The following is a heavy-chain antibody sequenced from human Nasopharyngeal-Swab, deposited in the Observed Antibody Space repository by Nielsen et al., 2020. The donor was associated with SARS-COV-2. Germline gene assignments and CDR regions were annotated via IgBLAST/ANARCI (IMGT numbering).Heavy chain of an antibody. Sequence: GSLRLSCTVSGGSISSYYWSWIRQPPGKGLEWIGYIYYSGSTNYNPSLKSRVTISVDTSKNQFSLKLSSVTAADTAVYYCARLRRDGYQFDYWGQGTLVTVSS. CDR3: ARLRRDGYQFDY. J-gene: IGHJ4*02. CDR2: IYYSGST. CDR1: GGSISSYY. V-gene: IGHV4-59*08. D-gene: IGHD5-24*01.